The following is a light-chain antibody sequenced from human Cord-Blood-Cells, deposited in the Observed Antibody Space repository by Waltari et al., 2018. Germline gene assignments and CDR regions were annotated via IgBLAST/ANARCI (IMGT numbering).Light chain of an antibody. Sequence: SPGQSITISCTGTSSDGGGYNYVSWYQQHPGKAPKLMIYDVSNRPSGVSNRFSGSKSGNTASLTISGLQAEDEADYYCSSYTSSSPYVFGTGTKVTVL. CDR1: SSDGGGYNY. V-gene: IGLV2-14*04. J-gene: IGLJ1*01. CDR2: DVS. CDR3: SSYTSSSPYV.